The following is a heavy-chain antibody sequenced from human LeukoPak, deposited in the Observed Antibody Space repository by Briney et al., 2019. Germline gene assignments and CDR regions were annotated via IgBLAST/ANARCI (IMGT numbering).Heavy chain of an antibody. CDR2: INHSGST. J-gene: IGHJ6*03. CDR3: ARGRGEQQLRRRYYYYMDV. Sequence: LSETLSLTCAVYGGSFSGYYWSWIRQPPGKGLEWIGEINHSGSTNYNPSLKSRVTISVDTSKNQFSLKLSSVTAADTAVYYCARGRGEQQLRRRYYYYMDVWGKGTTVTVSS. V-gene: IGHV4-34*01. D-gene: IGHD6-13*01. CDR1: GGSFSGYY.